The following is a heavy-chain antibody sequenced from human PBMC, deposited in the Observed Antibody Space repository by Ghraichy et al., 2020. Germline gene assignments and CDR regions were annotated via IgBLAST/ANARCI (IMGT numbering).Heavy chain of an antibody. V-gene: IGHV3-23*01. D-gene: IGHD3-22*01. CDR3: AKDSYYDRSGTMNFDY. Sequence: GGSLRLSCAASGFTFSRFALSWVRQAPGKGLEWVSALSESGGSTYYADSVKGRLTISRDNSKNTLYLKMNSLRVEDTAVYYCAKDSYYDRSGTMNFDYWGQGTLVTVSS. CDR1: GFTFSRFA. J-gene: IGHJ4*02. CDR2: LSESGGST.